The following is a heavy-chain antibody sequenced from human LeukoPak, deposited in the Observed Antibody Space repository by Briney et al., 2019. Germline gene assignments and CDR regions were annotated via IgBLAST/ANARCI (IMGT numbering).Heavy chain of an antibody. D-gene: IGHD6-13*01. V-gene: IGHV5-10-1*01. Sequence: GESLNFSCKGSGYSFTNSWISWVRQMPGKALEWMGRIDPSDSYTNYSPSFQGHVTISADKSLSTAYLQWSSLEASDTAMYYCARHGSSAGPFYYWGQGTLVTVSS. J-gene: IGHJ4*02. CDR2: IDPSDSYT. CDR1: GYSFTNSW. CDR3: ARHGSSAGPFYY.